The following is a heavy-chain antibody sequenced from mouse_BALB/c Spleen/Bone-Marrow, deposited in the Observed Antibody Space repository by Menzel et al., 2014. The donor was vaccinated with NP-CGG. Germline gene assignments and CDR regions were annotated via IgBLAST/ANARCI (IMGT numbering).Heavy chain of an antibody. CDR1: GFNIKDTY. CDR2: IDPANGNT. D-gene: IGHD1-1*01. Sequence: AQLQQSGAELVKPGASVKLSCTASGFNIKDTYMHWVKQRPEQGLEWIGRIDPANGNTKYDPKFQGKATITADTSSNTAFLQLSSLASEDTAVYYCVRSREYSFDYWGQGTSLTVSS. J-gene: IGHJ2*02. V-gene: IGHV14-3*02. CDR3: VRSREYSFDY.